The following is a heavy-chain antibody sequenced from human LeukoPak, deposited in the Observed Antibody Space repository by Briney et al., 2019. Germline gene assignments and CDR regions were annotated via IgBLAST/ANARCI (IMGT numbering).Heavy chain of an antibody. J-gene: IGHJ4*02. Sequence: SETLSLTRAVYGGSFSGYYWSWIRQPPGKGLEWIGEINHSGSTNYNPSLKSRVTISVDTSKNQFSLKLSSVTAADTAVYYCARERDDYVWGSYRHYYFDYWGQGTLVTVSS. V-gene: IGHV4-34*01. CDR2: INHSGST. D-gene: IGHD3-16*02. CDR1: GGSFSGYY. CDR3: ARERDDYVWGSYRHYYFDY.